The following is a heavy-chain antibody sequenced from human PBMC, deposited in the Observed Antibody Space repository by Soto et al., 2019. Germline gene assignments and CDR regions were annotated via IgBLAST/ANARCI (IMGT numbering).Heavy chain of an antibody. CDR2: ISSDGSTT. Sequence: QVLLVESGGGVVQPGGSLRLSCVASGITFSRAGMVWVRRAPGKGLEWVAIISSDGSTTYYADSVRGRFTISRDDSKNTVSLYMNSLSPEDTVVYYCAKEKGWKSSAYWGRGGLVIVS. CDR3: AKEKGWKSSAY. CDR1: GITFSRAG. D-gene: IGHD1-1*01. V-gene: IGHV3-30*18. J-gene: IGHJ4*02.